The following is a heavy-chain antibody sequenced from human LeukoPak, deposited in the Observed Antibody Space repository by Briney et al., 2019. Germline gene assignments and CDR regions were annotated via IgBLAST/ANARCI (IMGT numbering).Heavy chain of an antibody. CDR3: ARVEGAAAGIFDY. Sequence: SETLSLTCTVSGGSISSYYWSWIRQPPGKGLEWIGYIYYSGSTNYNPSLKSRVTISVDTSKNQFSLKLSSVTAADTAVYYCARVEGAAAGIFDYWGQGTLVTVSS. CDR1: GGSISSYY. CDR2: IYYSGST. V-gene: IGHV4-59*01. D-gene: IGHD6-13*01. J-gene: IGHJ4*02.